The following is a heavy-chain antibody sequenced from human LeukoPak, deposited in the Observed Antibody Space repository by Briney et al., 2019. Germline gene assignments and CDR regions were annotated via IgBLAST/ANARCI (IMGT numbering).Heavy chain of an antibody. CDR1: GFTFSRYG. CDR2: IWYDGSNK. Sequence: GRSLRLSCVASGFTFSRYGMHWVRQAPGKGLEWVAIIWYDGSNKYYADSVKGRFTISRDTSKNTLYLRMDSLRAEDTAVYYCASGDTTGYSGDAFNIWGQGTMVTVSS. V-gene: IGHV3-33*03. CDR3: ASGDTTGYSGDAFNI. J-gene: IGHJ3*02. D-gene: IGHD3-22*01.